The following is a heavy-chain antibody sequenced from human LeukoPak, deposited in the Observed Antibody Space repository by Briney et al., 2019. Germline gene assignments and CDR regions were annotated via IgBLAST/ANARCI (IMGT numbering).Heavy chain of an antibody. V-gene: IGHV4-30-2*01. J-gene: IGHJ4*02. D-gene: IGHD3-10*01. CDR1: GGSISSGDFA. CDR2: IFHTGHT. CDR3: ARGFYHAGSHFDY. Sequence: SQTLSLTCAVSGGSISSGDFAWGWIRQPPGKGLEWIGYIFHTGHTSYHPSLKSRATISLAMSKNQLTMRLTSVTAADTAVYYCARGFYHAGSHFDYWGQGTLVTVSS.